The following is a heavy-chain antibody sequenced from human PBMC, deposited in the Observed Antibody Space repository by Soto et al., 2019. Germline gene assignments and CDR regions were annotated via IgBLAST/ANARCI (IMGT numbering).Heavy chain of an antibody. CDR1: GDSINSSHS. CDR2: AHHGGT. D-gene: IGHD3-10*01. Sequence: SETLSLTCAISGDSINSSHSWTWVRQPPGKGLEWIGEAHHGGTNSNPSLKTRVTILLEKSKNQFSLKLNSVTAADTAIYYCARERVSWFGDLLPLGLDVWGQGTMVTVSS. V-gene: IGHV4-4*02. J-gene: IGHJ6*02. CDR3: ARERVSWFGDLLPLGLDV.